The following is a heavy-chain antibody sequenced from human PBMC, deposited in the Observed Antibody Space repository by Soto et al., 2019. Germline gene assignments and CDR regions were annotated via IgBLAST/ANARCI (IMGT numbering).Heavy chain of an antibody. Sequence: QVQLVEAGGVVVQPGRSLRLSCAASGFTFSSYGMHWVRQAPGKGLEWVAVISYDGSNKYYADSVKGRFTISRDNSKNTLYLQMNSLRAEDTAVYYCAKDSAREGLFIYGMDVWGQGTTVTVSS. CDR2: ISYDGSNK. V-gene: IGHV3-30*18. CDR1: GFTFSSYG. D-gene: IGHD3-22*01. CDR3: AKDSAREGLFIYGMDV. J-gene: IGHJ6*02.